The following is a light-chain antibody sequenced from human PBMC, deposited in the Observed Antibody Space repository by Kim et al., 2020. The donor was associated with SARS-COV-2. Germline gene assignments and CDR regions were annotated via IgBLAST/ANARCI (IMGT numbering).Light chain of an antibody. CDR2: KTS. V-gene: IGKV1-5*03. CDR1: QSINNW. J-gene: IGKJ2*01. CDR3: QQYNNWYT. Sequence: DIQMTQSPSTLSASVGDRVTITCRASQSINNWLAWYQQKPGKAPKVLIYKTSSLESGVPSRFSGSGSGTEFTLTISSLQPDDFATYHCQQYNNWYTFGQGTKLEI.